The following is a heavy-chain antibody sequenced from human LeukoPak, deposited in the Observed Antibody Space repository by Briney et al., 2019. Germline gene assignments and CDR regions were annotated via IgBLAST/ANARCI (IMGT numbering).Heavy chain of an antibody. CDR3: ARDQEKGGGNVLRYFDWLLKGRWFDP. V-gene: IGHV4-4*02. CDR1: GGSFSSSNW. J-gene: IGHJ5*02. CDR2: IYHSGST. Sequence: PSETLSLTCAVSGGSFSSSNWWSWVRPPPGKGLELIGEIYHSGSTNYNPSVKSRVTISVDKSKNHFSLQLSSVTAADTAVYYCARDQEKGGGNVLRYFDWLLKGRWFDPWGQGTLVTVSS. D-gene: IGHD3-9*01.